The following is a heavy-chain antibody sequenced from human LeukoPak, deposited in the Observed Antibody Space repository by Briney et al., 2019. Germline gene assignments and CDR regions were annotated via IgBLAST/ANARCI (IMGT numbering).Heavy chain of an antibody. CDR1: GFTFSGCE. CDR3: ARVATMVRVPLDALDI. CDR2: ISRSGNTI. D-gene: IGHD3-10*01. V-gene: IGHV3-48*03. J-gene: IGHJ3*02. Sequence: PGGSLRLSCAASGFTFSGCELTWVRQAPGKGLEWISYISRSGNTIYHADSVKGRFTTSRDNAKNSLYLQMNSLRVEDTAVYYCARVATMVRVPLDALDIWGQGTTVSVSS.